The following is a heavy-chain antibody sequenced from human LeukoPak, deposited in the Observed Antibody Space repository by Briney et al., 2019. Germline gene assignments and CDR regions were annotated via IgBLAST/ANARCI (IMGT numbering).Heavy chain of an antibody. CDR3: ARGGTKGYSGSRRYPMVTSDY. CDR1: GGSISSGDYY. J-gene: IGHJ4*02. CDR2: INYSGNT. D-gene: IGHD5-12*01. V-gene: IGHV4-30-4*01. Sequence: SQTLSLTCTVSGGSISSGDYYWIWIPQPPGKGLVGIRYINYSGNTYYNPYLKSQVTISVDTSKNHLSLKLSSMTAADTAVHYCARGGTKGYSGSRRYPMVTSDYWGQGTLVTVSS.